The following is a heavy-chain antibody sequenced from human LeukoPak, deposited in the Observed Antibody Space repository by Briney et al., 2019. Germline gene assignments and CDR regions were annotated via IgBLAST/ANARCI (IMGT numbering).Heavy chain of an antibody. CDR1: GGSISSYY. Sequence: SETLSLTCTVSGGSISSYYWSWIRQPPGEGLEWIGYIYYSGSTNYNPSLKSRVTISVDTSKSQLSLKLSSETAADTAVYYCARGTKVVAYWGQGTLVTVSS. V-gene: IGHV4-59*01. CDR2: IYYSGST. J-gene: IGHJ4*02. D-gene: IGHD3-10*01. CDR3: ARGTKVVAY.